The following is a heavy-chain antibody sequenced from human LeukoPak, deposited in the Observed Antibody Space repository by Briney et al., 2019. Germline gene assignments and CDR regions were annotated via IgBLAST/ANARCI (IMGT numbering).Heavy chain of an antibody. CDR3: ARDRGNDDFDI. CDR2: IYYSGTT. V-gene: IGHV4-31*03. CDR1: GGSISNGGYY. D-gene: IGHD3-10*01. J-gene: IGHJ3*02. Sequence: MASETLSLTCTVSGGSISNGGYYWTWIRQHPGKGLEWIGHIYYSGTTYYNPSLKSRVTISVDTSKNQFSLKLTSVTAADTAVYCCARDRGNDDFDIWGQGTMVTVSS.